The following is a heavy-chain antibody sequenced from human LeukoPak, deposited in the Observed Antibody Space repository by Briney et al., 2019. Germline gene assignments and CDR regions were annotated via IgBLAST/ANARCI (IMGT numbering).Heavy chain of an antibody. CDR2: IYPGDSDT. D-gene: IGHD2-21*02. CDR3: ARAEVVATAVNWFDP. J-gene: IGHJ5*02. Sequence: GESLKISCKSSGYSFTNYWLGWGRQMPGKGLEWMVTIYPGDSDTRYSPSFQGQVTISADKSISAAYLQWSSLKASDTAMYYCARAEVVATAVNWFDPWGQGTLVTVSS. CDR1: GYSFTNYW. V-gene: IGHV5-51*01.